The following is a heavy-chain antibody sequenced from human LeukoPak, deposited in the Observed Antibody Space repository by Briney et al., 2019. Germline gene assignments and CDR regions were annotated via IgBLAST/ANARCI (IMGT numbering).Heavy chain of an antibody. Sequence: ASVKVSCKASGFTFTSSAVQWVRQARGQRLEWIGWIVVGSGNTNYAQKFQERVTITRDMSTSTAYMELSSLRSEDTAVYYCARFGERWLQFILRDAFDIWGQGTMVTVS. V-gene: IGHV1-58*01. CDR2: IVVGSGNT. CDR1: GFTFTSSA. D-gene: IGHD5-24*01. CDR3: ARFGERWLQFILRDAFDI. J-gene: IGHJ3*02.